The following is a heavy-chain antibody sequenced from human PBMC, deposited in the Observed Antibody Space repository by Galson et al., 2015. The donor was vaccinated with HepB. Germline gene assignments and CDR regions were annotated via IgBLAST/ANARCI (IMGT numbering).Heavy chain of an antibody. CDR3: ARGPTVRGLADY. V-gene: IGHV4-31*03. CDR2: IYYSGST. Sequence: TLSLTCTVSGGSISSGGYYWSWIRQHPGKGLEWIGYIYYSGSTYYNPSLKSRVTISVDTSKNQFSLKLSSVTAADTAVYYCARGPTVRGLADYWGQGTLVTVSS. J-gene: IGHJ4*02. CDR1: GGSISSGGYY. D-gene: IGHD4-11*01.